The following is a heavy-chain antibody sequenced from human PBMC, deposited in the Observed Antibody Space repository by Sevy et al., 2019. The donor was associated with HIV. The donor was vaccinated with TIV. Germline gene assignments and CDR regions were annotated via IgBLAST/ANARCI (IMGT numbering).Heavy chain of an antibody. V-gene: IGHV1-8*01. CDR1: GYTFTSYD. CDR2: MNPNSGNT. CDR3: ARVGGYDILTGPNYGMDV. J-gene: IGHJ6*02. D-gene: IGHD3-9*01. Sequence: ASVKVSCKASGYTFTSYDINWVRQATGQGLEWMGWMNPNSGNTGYAQKFQGRVTMTRNTSISTAYMELSSPRSEDTAVYYCARVGGYDILTGPNYGMDVWGQGTTVTVSS.